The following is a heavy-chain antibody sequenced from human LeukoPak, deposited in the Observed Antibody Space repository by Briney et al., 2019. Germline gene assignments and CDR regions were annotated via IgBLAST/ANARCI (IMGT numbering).Heavy chain of an antibody. V-gene: IGHV3-48*01. Sequence: GGSLRLSCAASGFTFSSYSMNWVRQAPGKGLEWVSYISSSSSTIYYADSVKGRFTISRDNAKNSLYLQMNSLRAEDTAVYYCARADCSSASCYDYYYYGMDVWGQETTVTVSS. CDR3: ARADCSSASCYDYYYYGMDV. J-gene: IGHJ6*02. D-gene: IGHD2-2*01. CDR2: ISSSSSTI. CDR1: GFTFSSYS.